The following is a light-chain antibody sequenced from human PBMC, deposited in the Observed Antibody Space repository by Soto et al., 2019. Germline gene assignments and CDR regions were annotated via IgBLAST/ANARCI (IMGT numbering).Light chain of an antibody. J-gene: IGKJ1*01. V-gene: IGKV3-20*01. CDR1: QSVSSSY. Sequence: ESVLTHAAGTLSLSPGERATLSCRASQSVSSSYLAWYQQKPGQAPRLLIYGASSRATGIPDRFSGSGSGTDFTLTISRLEPEDFAVYYCQQYGSSSWTFGQGTKVDIK. CDR2: GAS. CDR3: QQYGSSSWT.